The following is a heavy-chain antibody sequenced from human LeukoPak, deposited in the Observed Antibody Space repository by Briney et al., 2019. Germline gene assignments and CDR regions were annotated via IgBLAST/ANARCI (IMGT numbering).Heavy chain of an antibody. D-gene: IGHD2-2*01. CDR3: ARSTPVPGVATFDI. CDR2: IYSGGNT. V-gene: IGHV3-53*01. Sequence: GGSLRLSCVASGLSVSSNYMNWVRQAPGKGLEWVSGIYSGGNTNFADSVRGRFTISRDDSKNTLFLQMNSLRAEDTAVYYGARSTPVPGVATFDIWGQGTMVTVSS. CDR1: GLSVSSNY. J-gene: IGHJ3*02.